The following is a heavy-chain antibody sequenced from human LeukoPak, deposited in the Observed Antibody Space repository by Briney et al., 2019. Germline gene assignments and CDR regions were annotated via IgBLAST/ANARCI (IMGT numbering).Heavy chain of an antibody. CDR2: IRSKANSYAT. J-gene: IGHJ4*02. CDR3: TSSAPQAYCGGDCYSDLFDY. CDR1: GFTFSGSA. D-gene: IGHD2-21*02. Sequence: PGGSLRLSCAASGFTFSGSALHWVRQASGKGLEWVGRIRSKANSYATAYAASVKGRFTISRDDSKNTAYLQMNSLKTEDTAVYYCTSSAPQAYCGGDCYSDLFDYWGQGTLVTVSS. V-gene: IGHV3-73*01.